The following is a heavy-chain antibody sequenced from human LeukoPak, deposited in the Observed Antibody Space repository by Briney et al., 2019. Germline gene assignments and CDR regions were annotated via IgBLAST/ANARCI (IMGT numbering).Heavy chain of an antibody. V-gene: IGHV4-30-4*01. CDR2: IYYSGST. Sequence: SQTLSLTCTVSGGSISSGDYYWSWLRQPPGKGLEWIGYIYYSGSTYYNPSLKSRVTISVDTSKNQFSLKLSSVTAADTAVYYCAREGYYGSGSYSDYWGQGTLVTVSS. D-gene: IGHD3-10*01. CDR1: GGSISSGDYY. CDR3: AREGYYGSGSYSDY. J-gene: IGHJ4*02.